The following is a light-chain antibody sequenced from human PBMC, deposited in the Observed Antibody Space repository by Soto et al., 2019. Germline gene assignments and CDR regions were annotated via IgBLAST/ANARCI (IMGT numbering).Light chain of an antibody. CDR3: AAWDANLNGPV. Sequence: QSVLTQPPSVSAAPRQRVTLSCSGSSSNIGDNAVNWYQQFPGKAPKLLIFFDDLLPSGVSDRFSASKSGTSASLAISGFQSEDEADYYCAAWDANLNGPVFGGETKLTVL. CDR1: SSNIGDNA. J-gene: IGLJ3*02. V-gene: IGLV1-36*01. CDR2: FDD.